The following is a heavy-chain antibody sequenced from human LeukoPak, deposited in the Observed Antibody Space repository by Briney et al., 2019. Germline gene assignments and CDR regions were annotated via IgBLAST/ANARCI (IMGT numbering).Heavy chain of an antibody. J-gene: IGHJ4*02. D-gene: IGHD6-13*01. CDR3: ATPKYSSRNQ. Sequence: GGSLRLSCAASKFTFDDYAMHWVRQAPGKGLEWVSTITPGGGTYYADSVKGRFTISRDNSKNTLYLQMNSLRAEDTAVYYCATPKYSSRNQWGQGTLVTVSS. CDR2: ITPGGGT. CDR1: KFTFDDYA. V-gene: IGHV3-23*01.